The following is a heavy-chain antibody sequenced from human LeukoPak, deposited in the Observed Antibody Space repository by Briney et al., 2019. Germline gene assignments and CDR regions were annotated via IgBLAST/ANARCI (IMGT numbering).Heavy chain of an antibody. CDR3: ARAEYHDFWSGSFDY. Sequence: ASVKVSCKASGYTFTGYYMHWVRQAPGQGLEWMGWINPNSGGTNYAQKFQGRVTMTRDTSISTAYMELSRLRSDDTAVYYCARAEYHDFWSGSFDYWGQGTLVTVSS. J-gene: IGHJ4*02. CDR1: GYTFTGYY. V-gene: IGHV1-2*02. CDR2: INPNSGGT. D-gene: IGHD3-3*01.